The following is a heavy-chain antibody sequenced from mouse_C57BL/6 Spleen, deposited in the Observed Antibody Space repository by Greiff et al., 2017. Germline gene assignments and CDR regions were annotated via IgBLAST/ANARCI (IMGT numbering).Heavy chain of an antibody. CDR2: IDPANGNT. V-gene: IGHV14-3*01. Sequence: VHVKQSVAELVRPGASVKLSCTASGFNIKNTYMHWVKQRPEQGLEWIGRIDPANGNTKYAPKFQGKATITADTSSNTAYLQLSSLTSEDTAIYYCARRENDYEGDAMDYWGQGTSVTVSS. D-gene: IGHD2-4*01. J-gene: IGHJ4*01. CDR1: GFNIKNTY. CDR3: ARRENDYEGDAMDY.